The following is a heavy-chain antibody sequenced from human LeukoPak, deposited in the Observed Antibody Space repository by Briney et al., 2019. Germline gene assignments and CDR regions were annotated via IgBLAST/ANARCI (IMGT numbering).Heavy chain of an antibody. V-gene: IGHV4-61*02. CDR2: IYTSGST. D-gene: IGHD3-22*01. CDR3: ARTYYYYSSGYGGVYFDY. J-gene: IGHJ4*02. CDR1: GGSISSGSYY. Sequence: SQTLSLTCTVSGGSISSGSYYWSWIRQPAGKGLEWIGRIYTSGSTNYNPSLKSRVTISVDTSKNQFSLKLSSVTAADTAVYYCARTYYYYSSGYGGVYFDYWGQGTLVTVSS.